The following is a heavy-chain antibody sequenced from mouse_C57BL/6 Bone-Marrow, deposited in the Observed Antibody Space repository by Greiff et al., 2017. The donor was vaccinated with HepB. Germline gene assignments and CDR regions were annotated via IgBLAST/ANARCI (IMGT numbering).Heavy chain of an antibody. CDR3: ARIYSNYDY. J-gene: IGHJ2*01. D-gene: IGHD2-5*01. Sequence: EVQLQQSGPGLVKPSQSLSLTCSVPGYSITSGYYWNWIRQFPGNKLEWMGYISYDGSNNYNPSLKNRISITRDTSKNQFFLKLNSVTTEDTATYYCARIYSNYDYWGQGTTLTVSS. CDR2: ISYDGSN. V-gene: IGHV3-6*01. CDR1: GYSITSGYY.